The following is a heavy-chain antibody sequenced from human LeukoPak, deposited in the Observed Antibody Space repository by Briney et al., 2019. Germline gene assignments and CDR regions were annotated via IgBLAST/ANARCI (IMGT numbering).Heavy chain of an antibody. CDR3: ARDFFERLSTAINYDILFWGIGYYYYMDV. Sequence: ASVKVSCKASGYTFTSYYMHWVRQAPGQGLEWMGIINPSGGSTSYAQKFQGRVTMTRDTSTSTVYMELSSLRSEDTAVYYCARDFFERLSTAINYDILFWGIGYYYYMDVWGKGTTVTISS. J-gene: IGHJ6*03. D-gene: IGHD3-9*01. V-gene: IGHV1-46*01. CDR1: GYTFTSYY. CDR2: INPSGGST.